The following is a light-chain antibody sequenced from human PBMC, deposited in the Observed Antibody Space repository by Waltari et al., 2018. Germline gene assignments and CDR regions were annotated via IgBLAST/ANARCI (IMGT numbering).Light chain of an antibody. CDR2: HDR. J-gene: IGLJ2*01. Sequence: SYELTQPPSVSVSPGQTALITCSGTKLGDKYTSWYQQKAGQSPLLVISHDRKRPYGIPGRFSGSSSGNTATLIISDTQAVDEADYYCQTWDTNTAVTFGGGTTLTVL. CDR3: QTWDTNTAVT. V-gene: IGLV3-1*01. CDR1: KLGDKY.